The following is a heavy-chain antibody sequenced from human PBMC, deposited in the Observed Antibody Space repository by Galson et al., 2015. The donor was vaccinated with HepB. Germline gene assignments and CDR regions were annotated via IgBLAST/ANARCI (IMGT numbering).Heavy chain of an antibody. CDR3: ARVSQTEFDY. CDR2: ISSSSSYI. V-gene: IGHV3-21*01. D-gene: IGHD1-14*01. Sequence: SLRLSCAASGFTFSSYSMNWVRQAPGKGLEWVSSISSSSSYIYYADTVKGRFTISRDNAKNSLYLQMNSLRAEDTAVYYCARVSQTEFDYWGQGTLVTVSS. CDR1: GFTFSSYS. J-gene: IGHJ4*02.